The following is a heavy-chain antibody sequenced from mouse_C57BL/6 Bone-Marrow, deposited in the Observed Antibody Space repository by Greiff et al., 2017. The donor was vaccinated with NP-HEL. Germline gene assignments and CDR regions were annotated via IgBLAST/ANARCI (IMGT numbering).Heavy chain of an antibody. CDR1: EYEFPSHD. Sequence: DVHLVESGGGLVQPGESLKLSCESNEYEFPSHDMSWVRKTPEKRLELVAAINSDGGSTYYPDTMERRFSISRDNTKKTLYLQMSSLRSEDTALYYCARNKSNYRYFDVWGTGTTVTVSS. CDR2: INSDGGST. V-gene: IGHV5-2*01. J-gene: IGHJ1*03. D-gene: IGHD2-5*01. CDR3: ARNKSNYRYFDV.